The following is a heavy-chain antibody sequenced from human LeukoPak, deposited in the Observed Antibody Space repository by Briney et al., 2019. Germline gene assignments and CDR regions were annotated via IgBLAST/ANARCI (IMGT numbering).Heavy chain of an antibody. CDR2: ISYDGSNK. V-gene: IGHV3-30*04. CDR1: GFTFSSYA. J-gene: IGHJ4*02. D-gene: IGHD2-15*01. CDR3: ARAFVVVAAPGY. Sequence: GGSLRLSCAASGFTFSSYAMHWVRQAPGKGLEWVAVISYDGSNKYCADSVKGRFTISRDNSKNTLYLQMNSLRAEDTAVYYCARAFVVVAAPGYWGQGTLVTVSS.